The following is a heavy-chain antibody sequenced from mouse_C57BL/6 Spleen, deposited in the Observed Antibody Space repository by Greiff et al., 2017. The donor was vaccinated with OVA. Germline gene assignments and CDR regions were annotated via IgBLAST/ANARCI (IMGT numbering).Heavy chain of an antibody. CDR2: INPNNGGT. Sequence: VQLQQSGPELVKPGASVKISCKASGYTFTDYYMNWVKQSHGKSLEWIGDINPNNGGTSYNQKFKGKATLTVDKSSSTAYMELRSLTSEDSAVYYCAREYYGSSNWYFDVWGTGTTVTVSS. CDR1: GYTFTDYY. D-gene: IGHD1-1*01. V-gene: IGHV1-26*01. CDR3: AREYYGSSNWYFDV. J-gene: IGHJ1*03.